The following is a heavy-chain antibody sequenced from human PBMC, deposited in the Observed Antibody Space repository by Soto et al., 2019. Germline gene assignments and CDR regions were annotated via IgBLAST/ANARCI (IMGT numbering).Heavy chain of an antibody. V-gene: IGHV3-30*04. CDR2: ISNDGRGK. D-gene: IGHD2-15*01. Sequence: QVQLVESGGGVVQPGRSLRLSCADSGFTFTTYAIHWVRQAPGKGLEWVAVISNDGRGKYYADSVKGRFTISRDNSKNTLYLQMNRLRSDDTAVYYCARDQCFGGGRSCYYFDFWGQGTLVTVSS. J-gene: IGHJ4*02. CDR1: GFTFTTYA. CDR3: ARDQCFGGGRSCYYFDF.